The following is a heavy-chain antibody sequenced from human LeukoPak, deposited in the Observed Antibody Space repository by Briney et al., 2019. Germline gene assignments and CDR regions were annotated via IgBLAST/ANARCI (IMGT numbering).Heavy chain of an antibody. CDR3: ARGRYDISTVHRFFYYGMDV. CDR1: GSSFGDFG. Sequence: GGSLRLSCAASGSSFGDFGMSWVRQAPGKGLEWVSGINWNGVGTSYIDSVKGRFTVSRDNAKNSLYLQMNSLRGEDTALYFCARGRYDISTVHRFFYYGMDVWGQGTPVTVSS. V-gene: IGHV3-20*04. J-gene: IGHJ6*02. D-gene: IGHD3-22*01. CDR2: INWNGVGT.